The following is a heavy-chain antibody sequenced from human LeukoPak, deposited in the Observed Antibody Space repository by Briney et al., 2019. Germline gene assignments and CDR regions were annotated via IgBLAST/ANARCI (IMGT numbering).Heavy chain of an antibody. D-gene: IGHD3-22*01. CDR2: ISGSGGST. V-gene: IGHV3-23*01. CDR1: GFTFSSYA. Sequence: PGGSLRLSCAASGFTFSSYAMNWVRQAPGKGLEWVSAISGSGGSTYYADSVKGRFTISSDNSKNTLYLQVNILRAEDTAVYYCAKGGAYYYDSSGYFQHWGQGTLVTVSS. J-gene: IGHJ1*01. CDR3: AKGGAYYYDSSGYFQH.